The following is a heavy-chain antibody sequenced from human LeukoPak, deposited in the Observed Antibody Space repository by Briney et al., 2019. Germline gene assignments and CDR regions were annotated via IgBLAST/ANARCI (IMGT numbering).Heavy chain of an antibody. J-gene: IGHJ6*02. CDR3: AKDLEGRVVVPARFYYAMDV. CDR1: GFNFNSYD. D-gene: IGHD2-2*01. CDR2: MSYNGGDE. Sequence: PGGSLRLSCAVSGFNFNSYDMHWVRQAPGKGLEWVALMSYNGGDEYYAGSVQGRFTISRDNSKNTLFLQVNRLRPEDTAVYYCAKDLEGRVVVPARFYYAMDVWGQGTTVSVSS. V-gene: IGHV3-30*18.